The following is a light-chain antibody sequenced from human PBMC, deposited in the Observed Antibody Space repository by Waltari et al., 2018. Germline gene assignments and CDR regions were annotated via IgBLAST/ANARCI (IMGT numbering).Light chain of an antibody. Sequence: DIQMTQSPSSLSASVGDRVTINCRASQYISTYLNWYQHKTGKAPKLMIYDVSSLQSGVPSRFSGSGSGTEFTLTISSLQPEDFATYYCQQTYAYFTFGPGTKVDIK. V-gene: IGKV1-39*01. CDR3: QQTYAYFT. J-gene: IGKJ3*01. CDR2: DVS. CDR1: QYISTY.